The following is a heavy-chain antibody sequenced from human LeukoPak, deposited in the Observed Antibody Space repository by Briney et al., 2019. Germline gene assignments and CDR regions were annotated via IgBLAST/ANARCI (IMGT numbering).Heavy chain of an antibody. V-gene: IGHV4-59*08. CDR1: GGFITNYY. CDR2: IHSTGAT. CDR3: AGHGYDDDDLSLT. J-gene: IGHJ5*02. Sequence: SETLSLTCTVSGGFITNYYGDWIRQPPGRGLEWVGYIHSTGATSYNPSLKSRVTMSIDTSKKQFSLKVTSVTAADTAVYYCAGHGYDDDDLSLTWGQGTLVTVSS. D-gene: IGHD3-16*01.